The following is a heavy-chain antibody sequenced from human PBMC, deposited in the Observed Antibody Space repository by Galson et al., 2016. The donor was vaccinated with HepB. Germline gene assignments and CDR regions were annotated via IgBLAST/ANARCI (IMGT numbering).Heavy chain of an antibody. V-gene: IGHV2-5*02. D-gene: IGHD4-17*01. CDR3: AHRGDYGDYIDPLYVDL. Sequence: PALVKPTQTLTLTCTFSGFSLTTSGVGVGWIRQPPGKALERLAVIYWDDDKRYSPSLKSRLTITKDTSKNQVVLTMTNMDPVDTATYYCAHRGDYGDYIDPLYVDLGGRGTLVTVSS. CDR1: GFSLTTSGVG. CDR2: IYWDDDK. J-gene: IGHJ2*01.